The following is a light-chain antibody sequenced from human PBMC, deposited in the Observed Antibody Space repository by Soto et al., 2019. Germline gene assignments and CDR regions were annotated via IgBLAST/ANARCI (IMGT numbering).Light chain of an antibody. CDR3: QSYDSSLSGWV. V-gene: IGLV1-40*01. CDR1: SSNIGAGYD. J-gene: IGLJ3*02. CDR2: GNS. Sequence: QSVLTQPPSVSGAPGQRVTISCTGSSSNIGAGYDVHWYHQLPGTAPKLLIYGNSNRPSGVPDRFSDSKSGTSASLAITGLQAEDEADYYCQSYDSSLSGWVFGGGTKLTVL.